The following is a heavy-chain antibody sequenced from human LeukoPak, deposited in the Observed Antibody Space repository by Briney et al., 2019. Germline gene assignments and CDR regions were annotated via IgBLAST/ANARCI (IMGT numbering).Heavy chain of an antibody. V-gene: IGHV1-24*01. CDR2: SDPKDGKK. J-gene: IGHJ6*03. Sequence: ASVKVSCKASEYALSELSMQWVRQAPGKGLEWMGGSDPKDGKKIYAQKFQGRVTMTEDTSTDTAYMELSSLRSEDTAVYYCAALTPASLYFPYYYMDVWGKGTTVTVSS. D-gene: IGHD2/OR15-2a*01. CDR3: AALTPASLYFPYYYMDV. CDR1: EYALSELS.